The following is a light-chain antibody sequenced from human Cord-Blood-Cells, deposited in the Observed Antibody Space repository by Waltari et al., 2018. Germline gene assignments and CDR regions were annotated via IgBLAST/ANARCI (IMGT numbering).Light chain of an antibody. J-gene: IGKJ1*01. Sequence: EIVLTQSPATLSLSPGERAPLSCRASQSVSSYLAWYQQKPGQAPRLLIYDASNRATGIPARFSGSGSGTDFTLTISSLEPEDFAVYYCQQRSNWPPTCGQGTKVEIK. V-gene: IGKV3-11*01. CDR2: DAS. CDR1: QSVSSY. CDR3: QQRSNWPPT.